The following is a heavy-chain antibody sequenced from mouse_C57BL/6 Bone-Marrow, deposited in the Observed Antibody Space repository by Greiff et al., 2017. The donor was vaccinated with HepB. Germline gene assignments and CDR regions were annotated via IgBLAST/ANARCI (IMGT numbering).Heavy chain of an antibody. CDR3: ARDGYYPYYFDY. CDR1: GFTFSSYT. CDR2: ISGGGGNT. Sequence: DVKLVESGGGLVKPGGSLKLSCAASGFTFSSYTMSWVRQTPEKRLEWVATISGGGGNTYYPDSVKGRFTISRDNAKNTLYLPRSSLRSEDTALYYCARDGYYPYYFDYWGQGTTLTVSS. D-gene: IGHD2-3*01. J-gene: IGHJ2*01. V-gene: IGHV5-9*01.